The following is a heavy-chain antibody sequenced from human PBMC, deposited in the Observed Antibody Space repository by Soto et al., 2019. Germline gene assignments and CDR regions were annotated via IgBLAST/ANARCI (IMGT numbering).Heavy chain of an antibody. D-gene: IGHD1-26*01. V-gene: IGHV1-18*01. CDR2: ISAYNGNT. CDR3: ARDGSGSYRYYFDY. CDR1: GYTFTSYG. J-gene: IGHJ4*02. Sequence: GASVKASCKASGYTFTSYGISWVRQAPGQGLEWMGWISAYNGNTNYAQKLQGRVTMTTDTSTSTAYMELRSLRSDDTAVYYCARDGSGSYRYYFDYWGQGTLVTVSS.